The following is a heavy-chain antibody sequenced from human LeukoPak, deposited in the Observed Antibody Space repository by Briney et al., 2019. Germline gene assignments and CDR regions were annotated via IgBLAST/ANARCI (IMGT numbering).Heavy chain of an antibody. CDR3: ARGMVTTDRYYFDY. CDR1: GGSISSGSYY. CDR2: IHTGGST. D-gene: IGHD4-17*01. V-gene: IGHV4-61*02. J-gene: IGHJ4*02. Sequence: PSETLSLTCTVSGGSISSGSYYWSWIRQPAGKGPEWIGRIHTGGSTNYNPSLKSRVTISVDTSKNQFSLNLSSVTAADTAVYYCARGMVTTDRYYFDYWGQGTLVTVSS.